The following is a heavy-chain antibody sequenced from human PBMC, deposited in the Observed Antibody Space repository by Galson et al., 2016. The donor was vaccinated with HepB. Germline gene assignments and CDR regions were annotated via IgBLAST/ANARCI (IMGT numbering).Heavy chain of an antibody. J-gene: IGHJ5*02. CDR1: GYTFTRYG. CDR2: ISAYNGNT. D-gene: IGHD5-18*01. CDR3: ARGGPYVDTAKVYQLWFDP. V-gene: IGHV1-18*04. Sequence: SVKVSCKASGYTFTRYGISWVRQAPGQGLEWMGWISAYNGNTNYAQKLQGRVTMTTETSTSTAYLELRSLRSDDTAVYYCARGGPYVDTAKVYQLWFDPWGQGTLVTVSS.